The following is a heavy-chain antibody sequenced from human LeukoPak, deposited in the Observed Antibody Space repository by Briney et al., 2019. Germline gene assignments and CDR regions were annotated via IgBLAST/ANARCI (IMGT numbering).Heavy chain of an antibody. CDR3: AKYMGSGGTSYDY. CDR2: IFGSGGNT. J-gene: IGHJ4*02. Sequence: GGSLRLSCAASGFTFGSYPMTWVRQAPGKGLEWVSTIFGSGGNTYYADSVKGRFTISRDNSKNTLDLQMNSLRVEDTAVYYCAKYMGSGGTSYDYWGQGTLVTVSS. V-gene: IGHV3-23*01. CDR1: GFTFGSYP. D-gene: IGHD4-23*01.